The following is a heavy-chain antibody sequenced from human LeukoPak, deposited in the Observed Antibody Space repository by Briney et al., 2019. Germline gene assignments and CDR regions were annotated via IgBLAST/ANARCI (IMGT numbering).Heavy chain of an antibody. CDR3: ARGVAEAVNWFDP. CDR2: INPNSGGT. Sequence: SVPVSCKASGYTFTGYYLHWVRPAPAQELAWMGWINPNSGGTNYAQKFQGRVTMTRDTSISTAYVELSRLTSDDTAVYYCARGVAEAVNWFDPWGEGNLVTVSS. D-gene: IGHD6-13*01. V-gene: IGHV1-2*02. J-gene: IGHJ5*02. CDR1: GYTFTGYY.